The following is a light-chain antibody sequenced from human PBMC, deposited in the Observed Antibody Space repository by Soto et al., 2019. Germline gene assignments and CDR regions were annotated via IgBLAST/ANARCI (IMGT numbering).Light chain of an antibody. J-gene: IGKJ4*01. CDR3: QQYNNWPPLT. V-gene: IGKV3-15*01. CDR2: DAS. Sequence: EIVMTQSPATLSVSPEDRATLSCRASQSVSSSLAWYQQIPGQAPRLLIYDASTGATGIPARFGGSGSGTEFTLTISSLQSEDFAVYYCQQYNNWPPLTFGGGTKVELK. CDR1: QSVSSS.